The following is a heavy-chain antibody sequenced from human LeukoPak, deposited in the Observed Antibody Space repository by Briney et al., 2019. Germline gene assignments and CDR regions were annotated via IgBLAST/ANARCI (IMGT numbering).Heavy chain of an antibody. Sequence: PSETLSLTCTVSGGSISSGNYYWSWIRQPPGKGLEWIGYIYYSGSTSYNPSLKSRVTISVDTSKNQFSLKLSSVTAADTAVYYCAKQGTLVIGDAFDIWGQGTTVTVSS. CDR2: IYYSGST. J-gene: IGHJ3*02. CDR1: GGSISSGNYY. V-gene: IGHV4-61*01. CDR3: AKQGTLVIGDAFDI. D-gene: IGHD3-9*01.